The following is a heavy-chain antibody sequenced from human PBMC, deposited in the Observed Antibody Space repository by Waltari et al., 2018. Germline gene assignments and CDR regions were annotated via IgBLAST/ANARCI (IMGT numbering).Heavy chain of an antibody. V-gene: IGHV4-34*01. D-gene: IGHD5-18*01. CDR1: GGSSSAFY. J-gene: IGHJ4*02. CDR3: AKVNANLDTVMD. CDR2: IYHGGST. Sequence: LQQSGAGLLRPSQTLSLTCTVYGGSSSAFYWSWIRQAPGKGLEWLGEIYHGGSTNYNPSLRVRIAISAATSKTEFYLTLNSVTAADTSVYYCAKVNANLDTVMDWGQGTLVTVSS.